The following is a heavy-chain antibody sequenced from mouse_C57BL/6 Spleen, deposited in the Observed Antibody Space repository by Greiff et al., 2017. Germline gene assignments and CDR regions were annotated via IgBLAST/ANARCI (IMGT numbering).Heavy chain of an antibody. CDR2: INPSNGGT. CDR1: GSTFTSYW. CDR3: ARDWDVSWLAY. V-gene: IGHV1-53*01. D-gene: IGHD4-1*01. J-gene: IGHJ3*01. Sequence: QVHVKQPGTELVKPGASVKLSCKASGSTFTSYWMHWVKQRPGQGLEWIGNINPSNGGTNYIEKFKSKATLTVDQSSSTTYMQLRSMTSEDSAVYYCARDWDVSWLAYWGQGTLVTVSA.